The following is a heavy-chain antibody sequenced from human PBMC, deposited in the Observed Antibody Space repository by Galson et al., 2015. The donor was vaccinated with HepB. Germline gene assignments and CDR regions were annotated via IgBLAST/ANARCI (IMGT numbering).Heavy chain of an antibody. CDR2: IKSKTDGGTT. J-gene: IGHJ6*02. D-gene: IGHD1-1*01. CDR1: GFTFSNAW. Sequence: SLRLSCAASGFTFSNAWMSWVRQAPGKGLEWVGRIKSKTDGGTTDYAAPVKGRFTISRDDSKNTLYLQMNSLKTEDTAVYYCTTDALATRYGMDVWGQGTTVTVSS. CDR3: TTDALATRYGMDV. V-gene: IGHV3-15*01.